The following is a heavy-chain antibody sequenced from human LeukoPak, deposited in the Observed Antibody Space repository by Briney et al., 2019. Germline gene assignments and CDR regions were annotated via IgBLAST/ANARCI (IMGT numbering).Heavy chain of an antibody. D-gene: IGHD3-3*01. CDR2: IYHSGST. CDR3: ARLYDFRYFDY. J-gene: IGHJ4*02. Sequence: SETLSLTCTVSGGSISSGGYYWSWIRQPPGKGLEWIGYIYHSGSTYYNPSLKSRVTISVDRSKNQFSLKLSSVTAADTAVYYCARLYDFRYFDYWGQGTLVTVSS. CDR1: GGSISSGGYY. V-gene: IGHV4-30-2*01.